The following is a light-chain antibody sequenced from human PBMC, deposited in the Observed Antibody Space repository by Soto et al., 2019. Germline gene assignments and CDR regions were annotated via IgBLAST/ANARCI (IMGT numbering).Light chain of an antibody. CDR3: QQTYITPLT. J-gene: IGKJ5*01. CDR1: QNISTY. V-gene: IGKV1-39*01. Sequence: DIQMTQSPSSLSAPVGDRVAITCRASQNISTYLNWYQQKPGKAPNLLIYAASGLQSGVPSRFSGSGSGTDFILTISSLQPEDFATYYCQQTYITPLTFGQGTRLEIK. CDR2: AAS.